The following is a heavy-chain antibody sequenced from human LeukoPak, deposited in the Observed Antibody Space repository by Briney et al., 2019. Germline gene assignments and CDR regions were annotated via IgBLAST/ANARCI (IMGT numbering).Heavy chain of an antibody. D-gene: IGHD4-23*01. Sequence: PSETLSLTCTVSDGSISYYYWSWIRQPAGKGLEWIGRIYVGGSTDYSPSLKSRVSMSLDKSKNQLSLKLISVSAADTAVYYCARWHMNSQDVWGQGTAVTVS. V-gene: IGHV4-4*07. J-gene: IGHJ6*02. CDR2: IYVGGST. CDR1: DGSISYYY. CDR3: ARWHMNSQDV.